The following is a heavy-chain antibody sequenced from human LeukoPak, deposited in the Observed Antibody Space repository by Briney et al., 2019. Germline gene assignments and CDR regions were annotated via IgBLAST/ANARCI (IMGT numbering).Heavy chain of an antibody. D-gene: IGHD1-26*01. CDR3: ARGEETFDY. CDR2: IYYSGST. Sequence: SETLSLTCTVSGGSISSHYWSWIRQPPGKGLEWIGYIYYSGSTNYNPSLKSRVTISVDTSKNQFSLKLSSVTAADTAVYYCARGEETFDYWGQGTLVTVSS. J-gene: IGHJ4*02. CDR1: GGSISSHY. V-gene: IGHV4-59*11.